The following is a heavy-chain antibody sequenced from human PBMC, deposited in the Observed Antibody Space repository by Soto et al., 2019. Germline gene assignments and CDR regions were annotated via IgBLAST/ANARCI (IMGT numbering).Heavy chain of an antibody. J-gene: IGHJ4*02. D-gene: IGHD3-16*01. V-gene: IGHV4-31*03. CDR2: IYYSGST. Sequence: ASETLSLTCTVSGGSISSGGYYWSWIRQHPGKGLEWIGYIYYSGSTYYNPSLKSRVTISVDTSKNQFSLKLSSVTAADTAVYYCALRLGGPGRLYFDYWGQGTLVTVSS. CDR3: ALRLGGPGRLYFDY. CDR1: GGSISSGGYY.